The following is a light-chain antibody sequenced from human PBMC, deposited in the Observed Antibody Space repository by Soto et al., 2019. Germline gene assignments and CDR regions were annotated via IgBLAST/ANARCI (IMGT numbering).Light chain of an antibody. J-gene: IGKJ4*01. CDR1: QSVRSN. CDR3: QQYTNWPLT. CDR2: GAS. V-gene: IGKV3-15*01. Sequence: EIVMAQSPATLSVSPGERATLSCRASQSVRSNLAWYQQKPGQAPRLLIYGASTRATGIPARFSGSGSGTEFTLTISSLQSEDFAVYYCQQYTNWPLTVGGGTKVDIK.